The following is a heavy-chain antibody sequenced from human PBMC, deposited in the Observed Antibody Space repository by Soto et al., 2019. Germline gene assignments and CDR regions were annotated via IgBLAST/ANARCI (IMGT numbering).Heavy chain of an antibody. J-gene: IGHJ6*02. V-gene: IGHV1-69*02. CDR1: GGTFSSYT. Sequence: QVQLVQSGAEVKKPGSSVKVSCKASGGTFSSYTISWVRQAPGQGLEWMGRIIPILGIANYAQKFQGRVTITADKATRTAYMELSSLRSEDTAVYYCARVDIAVAGADYYYYGMDVWGQGTTVTVSS. D-gene: IGHD6-19*01. CDR3: ARVDIAVAGADYYYYGMDV. CDR2: IIPILGIA.